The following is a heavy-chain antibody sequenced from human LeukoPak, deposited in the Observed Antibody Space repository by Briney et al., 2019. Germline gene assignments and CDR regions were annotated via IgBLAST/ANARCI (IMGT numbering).Heavy chain of an antibody. CDR1: GFIFSSYS. CDR2: ITGSGGNT. D-gene: IGHD6-13*01. Sequence: GSLRLSCAASGFIFSSYSMSWVHQAPGKGLEWVSVITGSGGNTYYADSVKGRFTISKDNSKNTVYLQMSSLRVDDTAVYYCAKAASSSWPSYYYGMDVWGQGTTVTVSS. J-gene: IGHJ6*02. V-gene: IGHV3-23*01. CDR3: AKAASSSWPSYYYGMDV.